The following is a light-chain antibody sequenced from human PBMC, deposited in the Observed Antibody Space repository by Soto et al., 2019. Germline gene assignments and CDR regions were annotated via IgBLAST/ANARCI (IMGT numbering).Light chain of an antibody. CDR1: QSISTY. V-gene: IGKV1-39*01. Sequence: DIQMTQSPSSLSASVGDRVTISCRASQSISTYLNWYQQKPGKAPKLLIYAASSLQSGVPLTFSGSGTGTDFALTISSLQPEDFATIYCQQTYSAPLTFGGGTKVEMK. CDR2: AAS. CDR3: QQTYSAPLT. J-gene: IGKJ4*01.